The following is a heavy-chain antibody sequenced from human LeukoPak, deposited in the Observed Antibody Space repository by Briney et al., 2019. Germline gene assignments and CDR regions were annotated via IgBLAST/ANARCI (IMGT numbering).Heavy chain of an antibody. CDR2: ITGSGGST. V-gene: IGHV3-23*01. CDR3: ATVMRGPTGYSGYGGVDY. Sequence: PGGSLRLSCAASGFTFSNYAMTWVRQAQGKGLQWVSAITGSGGSTSYADSVKGRFAISRDNSKNTLYLQMNSLRAEDTAVYYCATVMRGPTGYSGYGGVDYWGQGTLVTVSS. D-gene: IGHD5-12*01. J-gene: IGHJ4*02. CDR1: GFTFSNYA.